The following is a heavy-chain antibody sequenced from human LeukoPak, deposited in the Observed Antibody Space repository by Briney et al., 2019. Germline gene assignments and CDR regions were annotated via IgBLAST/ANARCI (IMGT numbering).Heavy chain of an antibody. CDR1: GYSFTSYW. V-gene: IGHV5-51*01. D-gene: IGHD3-22*01. Sequence: GESLQISCKGFGYSFTSYWIGWVRQMPGKGLEWMGIIYPGDSDTRYSPSFQGQVTISADKSISTAYLQWSSLKASDTAMYYCARVYYYDSSGYNPFDYWGQGTLVTVSS. CDR2: IYPGDSDT. CDR3: ARVYYYDSSGYNPFDY. J-gene: IGHJ4*02.